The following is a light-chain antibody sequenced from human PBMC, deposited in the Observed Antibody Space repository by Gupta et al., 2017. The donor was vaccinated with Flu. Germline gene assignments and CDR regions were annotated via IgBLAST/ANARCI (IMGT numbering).Light chain of an antibody. CDR1: QSISSW. CDR3: QQDNSYPVT. Sequence: DIQMTQSPSTLSASVGDRVTITCRASQSISSWLAWYQQRPGKVPKLLIYKASSLESGVPSRFSGSGSGTEFTLTISGLQPDDFATYYCQQDNSYPVTFGGGTKVEIK. J-gene: IGKJ4*01. CDR2: KAS. V-gene: IGKV1-5*03.